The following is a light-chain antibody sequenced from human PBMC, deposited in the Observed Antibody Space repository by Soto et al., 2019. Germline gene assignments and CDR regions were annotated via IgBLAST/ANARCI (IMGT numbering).Light chain of an antibody. V-gene: IGKV3-11*01. J-gene: IGKJ1*01. CDR2: DAS. CDR1: QSVSSY. Sequence: PGERATLSCRASQSVSSYLAWYQQKPGQAPRLLIYDASNRATGIPARFSGSGSGTDFTLTISSLEPEDFAVYYCQQRSNWPSTWTFGQGTKV. CDR3: QQRSNWPSTWT.